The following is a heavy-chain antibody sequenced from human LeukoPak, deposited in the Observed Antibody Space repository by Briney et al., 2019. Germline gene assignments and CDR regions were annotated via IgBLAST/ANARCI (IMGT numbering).Heavy chain of an antibody. V-gene: IGHV3-23*01. J-gene: IGHJ4*02. CDR2: ISGSGGST. D-gene: IGHD2-21*02. CDR1: GFTFSSYA. CDR3: AKDAEEYCGGDCYWSY. Sequence: PGGSLRLSCAASGFTFSSYAMSWVRQAPGKGLEWVSAISGSGGSTYYADSVKGRFTISRDNSKNTLYLQMNSLRAEDAAVYYCAKDAEEYCGGDCYWSYWGQGTLVTVSS.